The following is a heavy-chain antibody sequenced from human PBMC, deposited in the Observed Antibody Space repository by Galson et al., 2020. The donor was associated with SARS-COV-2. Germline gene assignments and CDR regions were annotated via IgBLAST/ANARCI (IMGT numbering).Heavy chain of an antibody. CDR1: GYTFISFY. CDR3: AREWGDINSSVFDY. D-gene: IGHD2-21*01. Sequence: ASVKVSCKASGYTFISFYIHWVRQAPGQGLEWMGVIKPRGDITSYAQKLRGRVTVTRDMSTQTVYMELSSLTSEDTAVYYCAREWGDINSSVFDYWGQGSLVVVSS. V-gene: IGHV1-46*04. CDR2: IKPRGDIT. J-gene: IGHJ4*02.